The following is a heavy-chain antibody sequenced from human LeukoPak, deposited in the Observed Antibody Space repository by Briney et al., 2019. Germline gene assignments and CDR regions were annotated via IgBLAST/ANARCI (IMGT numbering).Heavy chain of an antibody. CDR2: IIPILGIA. D-gene: IGHD2-2*01. J-gene: IGHJ3*02. CDR1: GSTFSSYA. Sequence: GSSVKVSCKASGSTFSSYAISWVRQAPGQGLEWMGRIIPILGIANYAQKFQGRVTITADKSTSTAYMELSSLRSEDTAVYYCASSDADIVVVPAAPFGAFDIWGQGTMVTVSS. CDR3: ASSDADIVVVPAAPFGAFDI. V-gene: IGHV1-69*04.